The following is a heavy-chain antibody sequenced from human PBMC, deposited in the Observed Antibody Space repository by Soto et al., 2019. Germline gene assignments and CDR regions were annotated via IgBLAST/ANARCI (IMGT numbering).Heavy chain of an antibody. J-gene: IGHJ4*02. CDR2: VSYSGST. D-gene: IGHD3-9*01. V-gene: IGHV4-59*01. CDR1: GGSISSYY. Sequence: SETLSLTCTVSGGSISSYYWSWIRQPPGKGLEWIGYVSYSGSTNYNPSLKSRVTISVDTSKNQFSLKLSSVTAADTAVYYCAAGRWPHLLLNYWGQGXLVTVYS. CDR3: AAGRWPHLLLNY.